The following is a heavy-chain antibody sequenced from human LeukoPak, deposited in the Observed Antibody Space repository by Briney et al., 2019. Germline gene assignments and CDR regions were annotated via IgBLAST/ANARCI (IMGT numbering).Heavy chain of an antibody. V-gene: IGHV3-66*01. D-gene: IGHD2/OR15-2a*01. Sequence: GGSLRLSCAASGFTVSSNYMSWVRQAPGKGLEWVSVIYSGGITYYADSVKGRFTISRDNSKNTLYLQMNSLRAEDTAVYYCARITFPSNYYGMDVWGQGTTVTVSS. CDR3: ARITFPSNYYGMDV. CDR2: IYSGGIT. J-gene: IGHJ6*02. CDR1: GFTVSSNY.